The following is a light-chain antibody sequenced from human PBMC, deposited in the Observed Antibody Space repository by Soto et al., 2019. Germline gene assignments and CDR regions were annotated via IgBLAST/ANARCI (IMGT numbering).Light chain of an antibody. Sequence: DIQMTQSPSTLSASVGDRVTITCRANQTISSWLAWYQQKPGKAPKLLIYKASSLESGVSSRFSGSGSGTEFTLTISSLQSDDFATYYCQQYNSYPWTFGQGTRVEIK. CDR1: QTISSW. J-gene: IGKJ1*01. CDR2: KAS. CDR3: QQYNSYPWT. V-gene: IGKV1-5*03.